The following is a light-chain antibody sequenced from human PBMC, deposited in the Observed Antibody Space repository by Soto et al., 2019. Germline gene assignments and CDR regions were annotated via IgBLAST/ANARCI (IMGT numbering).Light chain of an antibody. V-gene: IGKV1-27*01. Sequence: DTPMTQSPSALSASIADRDTIPCRASQDISNYLAWYQQKPGKVTKLLIYAASTLQSGVPSRFSGSGSGTDFTLTISSLQPEDAATYFCQKCTSPPPFTFCPGTNVDI. CDR2: AAS. CDR3: QKCTSPPPFT. CDR1: QDISNY. J-gene: IGKJ3*01.